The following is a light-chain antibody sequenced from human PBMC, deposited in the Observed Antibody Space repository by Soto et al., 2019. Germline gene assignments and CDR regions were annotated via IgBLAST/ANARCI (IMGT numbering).Light chain of an antibody. V-gene: IGKV1-5*03. J-gene: IGKJ1*01. CDR1: QSISTW. CDR3: QEYNSFST. CDR2: KAS. Sequence: DIQMTQSPSTLSASVGDRVTITCRASQSISTWLAWYQQKPGKAPKLLIYKASNLQSGVPLRFSGSGSGTEFTLTISSLQTDDFATYYCQEYNSFSTFGQGTKVEIK.